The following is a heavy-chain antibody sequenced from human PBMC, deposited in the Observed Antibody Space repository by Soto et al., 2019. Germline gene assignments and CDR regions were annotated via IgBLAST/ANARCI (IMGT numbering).Heavy chain of an antibody. D-gene: IGHD1-26*01. V-gene: IGHV1-69*13. CDR3: ARVLSKWEPHAFDI. CDR1: GGTFSSYA. J-gene: IGHJ3*02. CDR2: IIPIFGTA. Sequence: SLKVSCKASGGTFSSYAISWVRQAPGQGLEWMGGIIPIFGTANYAQKFQGRVTITADESTSTAYMELSSLRSEDTAVYYCARVLSKWEPHAFDIWGQGTMVTVTS.